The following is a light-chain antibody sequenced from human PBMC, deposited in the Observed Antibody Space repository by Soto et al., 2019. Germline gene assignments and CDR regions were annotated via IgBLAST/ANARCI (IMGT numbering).Light chain of an antibody. CDR3: QQYGTSPWA. CDR1: QSVGRNS. V-gene: IGKV3-20*01. CDR2: AAS. Sequence: EIVLTQFPGTLSLSPGERATLSCRASQSVGRNSVAWYQQKPGQAPRVIIYAASNRASGIPDRFSGSGSGSYFTLTSSRLEPEDFAVYYCQQYGTSPWAFGQGTKVEIK. J-gene: IGKJ1*01.